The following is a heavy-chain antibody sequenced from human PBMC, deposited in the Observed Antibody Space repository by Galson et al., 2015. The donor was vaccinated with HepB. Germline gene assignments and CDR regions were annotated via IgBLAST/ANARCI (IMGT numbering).Heavy chain of an antibody. V-gene: IGHV3-30*04. D-gene: IGHD2-21*02. CDR2: ISYDGSNK. Sequence: SLRLSCAASGFTFSSYAMHWVRQAPGKGLEWVAVISYDGSNKYYADSVKGRFIISRDNSKNTLYLQMNSLRAEDTAVYYCATADIVVVTALGEGWFDPWGQGTLVTVSS. CDR1: GFTFSSYA. CDR3: ATADIVVVTALGEGWFDP. J-gene: IGHJ5*02.